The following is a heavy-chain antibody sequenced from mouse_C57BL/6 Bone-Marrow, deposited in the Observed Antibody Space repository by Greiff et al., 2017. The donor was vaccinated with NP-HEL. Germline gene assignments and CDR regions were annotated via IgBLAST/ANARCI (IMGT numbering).Heavy chain of an antibody. CDR3: TKSYYYGRGWYFDV. V-gene: IGHV1-15*01. Sequence: QVHVKQSGAELVRPGASVTLSCKASGYTFTDYEMHWVKQTPVHGLEWIGAIDPETGGTAYNQKFKGKAILTADKSSSTAYMELRSLTSEDSAVYYCTKSYYYGRGWYFDVWGTGTTVTVSS. J-gene: IGHJ1*03. D-gene: IGHD1-1*01. CDR1: GYTFTDYE. CDR2: IDPETGGT.